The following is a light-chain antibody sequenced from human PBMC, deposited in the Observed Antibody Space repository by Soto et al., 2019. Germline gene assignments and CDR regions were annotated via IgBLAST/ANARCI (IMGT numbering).Light chain of an antibody. CDR3: QQYGSSLFT. V-gene: IGKV3-20*01. CDR2: GAS. Sequence: ESVVTQSPGTLSLSPGERATLSCRASQSVSSSYLAWYQQKRGQAPRLLIYGASSRATGIPDRFSGSGSGTDFPLTISRREPEDFAVYYCQQYGSSLFTFGPGTNVEIK. J-gene: IGKJ3*01. CDR1: QSVSSSY.